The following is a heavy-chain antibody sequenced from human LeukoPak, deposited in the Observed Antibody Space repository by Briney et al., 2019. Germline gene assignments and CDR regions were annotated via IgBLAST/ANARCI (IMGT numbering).Heavy chain of an antibody. CDR2: IIPILGIA. CDR3: ARAARWLQSSGAFDI. V-gene: IGHV1-69*04. D-gene: IGHD5-24*01. CDR1: GGTFSSYA. J-gene: IGHJ3*02. Sequence: GASVKVSCKASGGTFSSYAISWVRQAPGQGLEWMGRIIPILGIANYAQKFQGRVTITADKSTSTAYMELSSLRSEDTAVYYCARAARWLQSSGAFDIWGQGTMVTVSS.